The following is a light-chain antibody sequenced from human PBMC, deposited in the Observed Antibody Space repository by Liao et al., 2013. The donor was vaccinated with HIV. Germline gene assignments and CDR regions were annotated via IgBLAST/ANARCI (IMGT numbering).Light chain of an antibody. Sequence: SYELRQPPSVSVSPGQTARITCSGDALPKQFAYWYQQKPGQAPVVVIYYDSDRPSGIPERFSGSNSGNTATLTISRVEAGDEADYYCQVWDSSSDHWVFGGGTKLTVL. J-gene: IGLJ3*02. V-gene: IGLV3-21*02. CDR1: ALPKQF. CDR3: QVWDSSSDHWV. CDR2: YDS.